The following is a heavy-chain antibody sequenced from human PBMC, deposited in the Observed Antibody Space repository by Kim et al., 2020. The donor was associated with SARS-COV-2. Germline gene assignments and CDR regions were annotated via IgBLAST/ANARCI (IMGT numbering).Heavy chain of an antibody. CDR2: INRDGGHV. Sequence: GGSLRLSCRTSGFNFRAHAMPWVRQGPETGLEWVSGINRDGGHVEYAAFVKGRFTISRDTAKKSLYPQMNRLRPEDTALYYCSKDVGPGAGAIDYWGQG. CDR3: SKDVGPGAGAIDY. V-gene: IGHV3-9*01. D-gene: IGHD3-10*01. J-gene: IGHJ4*02. CDR1: GFNFRAHA.